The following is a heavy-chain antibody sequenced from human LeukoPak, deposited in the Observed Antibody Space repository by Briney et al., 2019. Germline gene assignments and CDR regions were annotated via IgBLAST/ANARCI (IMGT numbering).Heavy chain of an antibody. V-gene: IGHV3-48*03. CDR2: ISSSGRTI. Sequence: GGTLRLSCAASGFTFSSYEMNWVRQAPGKGLEWVSYISSSGRTIYYEDSVKGRFSISRDNAKNSLYLQMNSLRAEDTAVYCARERRAVDINWFDSWGQGTLVTVSS. J-gene: IGHJ5*01. CDR3: ARERRAVDINWFDS. CDR1: GFTFSSYE. D-gene: IGHD3/OR15-3a*01.